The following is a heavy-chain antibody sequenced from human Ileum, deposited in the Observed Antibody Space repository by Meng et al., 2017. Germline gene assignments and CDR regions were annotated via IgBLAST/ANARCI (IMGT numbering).Heavy chain of an antibody. CDR2: IIGSGNNI. CDR3: ARERAGYYYDY. V-gene: IGHV3-21*01. Sequence: QLVELGGGLVKPGGPLRLSCAASGLTFSPYTMDWVRQAPGKGLEWVSSIIGSGNNIYYADSVKGRFTISRDNAKSSLYLQMNSLRDEDTAVYYCARERAGYYYDYWGQGTLVTVSS. CDR1: GLTFSPYT. J-gene: IGHJ4*02. D-gene: IGHD3-9*01.